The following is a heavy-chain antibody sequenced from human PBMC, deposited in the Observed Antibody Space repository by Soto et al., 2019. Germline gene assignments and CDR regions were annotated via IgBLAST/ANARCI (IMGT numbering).Heavy chain of an antibody. CDR2: IKQDGSEK. D-gene: IGHD2-15*01. Sequence: GGSLRLSCAASGFTFSSYWMSWVRQAPGKGLEWVANIKQDGSEKYYVDSVKGRFTISRDNAKNSLYLQMNSLRAEDTAVYYCARDLTLGYGGTDAFDIWGQGTMVTVSS. J-gene: IGHJ3*02. V-gene: IGHV3-7*01. CDR3: ARDLTLGYGGTDAFDI. CDR1: GFTFSSYW.